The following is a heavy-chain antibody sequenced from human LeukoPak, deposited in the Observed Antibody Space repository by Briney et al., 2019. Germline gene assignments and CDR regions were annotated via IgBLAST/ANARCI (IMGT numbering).Heavy chain of an antibody. CDR1: GFTFSGSA. V-gene: IGHV3-64*02. CDR3: ARGPNYSFYMDV. J-gene: IGHJ6*03. Sequence: GGSLRLSCAASGFTFSGSAMHWVRLAPGKRLEYVSAITANGGSKYHADSVRARFTVSRDNSKNTLYLQMGSLRAEDTALYYCARGPNYSFYMDVWGKGTAVTISS. CDR2: ITANGGSK.